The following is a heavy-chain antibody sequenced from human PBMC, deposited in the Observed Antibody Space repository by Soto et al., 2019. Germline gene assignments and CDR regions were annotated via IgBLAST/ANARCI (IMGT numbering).Heavy chain of an antibody. CDR3: AREYSSSWQRGMLDY. CDR2: ISSSSSYT. J-gene: IGHJ4*02. Sequence: LRLSCAASGFTFSDYYMSWIRQAPGKGLEWVSYISSSSSYTNYADSVKGRFTISRDNAKNSLYLQMNSLRAEDTAVYYCAREYSSSWQRGMLDYWGQGTLVTVSS. CDR1: GFTFSDYY. V-gene: IGHV3-11*06. D-gene: IGHD6-13*01.